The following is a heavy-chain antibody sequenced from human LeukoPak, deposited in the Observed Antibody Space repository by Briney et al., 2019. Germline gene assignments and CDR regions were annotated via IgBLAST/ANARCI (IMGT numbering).Heavy chain of an antibody. Sequence: GGSLRLSCAASGFTFSSYSMNWVRQAPGKGLEWVSSISSSSYIYYADSVKGRFTISRDNAKNSLYLQMNSLRAEDTAVYYCARDVGAAAGSMGYWGQGTLVTVSS. CDR3: ARDVGAAAGSMGY. J-gene: IGHJ4*02. CDR2: ISSSSYI. CDR1: GFTFSSYS. D-gene: IGHD6-13*01. V-gene: IGHV3-21*01.